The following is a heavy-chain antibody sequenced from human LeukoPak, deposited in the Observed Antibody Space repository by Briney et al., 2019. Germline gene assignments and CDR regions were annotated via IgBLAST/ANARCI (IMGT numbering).Heavy chain of an antibody. CDR2: IKQDGSVK. D-gene: IGHD5/OR15-5a*01. CDR3: ARDPESSAFDL. V-gene: IGHV3-7*01. CDR1: GFTFSTYW. J-gene: IGHJ4*02. Sequence: GGSPRLSCAASGFTFSTYWMSWVRQTPEKGLEFVANIKQDGSVKNYMDPLKGRSTISRDNARESLYLEINSLRADDTAVYYCARDPESSAFDLWGQGALVTVSS.